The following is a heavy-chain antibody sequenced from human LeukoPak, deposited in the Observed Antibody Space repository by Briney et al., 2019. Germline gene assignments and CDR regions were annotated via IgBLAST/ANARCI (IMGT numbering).Heavy chain of an antibody. Sequence: PGGTLRLSCAASGFTFSSYEMNWVRQAPGKGLEWVSYISSSGSTIYYADSVKGRFTISRDNAKNSLYLRMNSLRAEDTAAYYCARDRYGDIDYWGQGTLVTVSS. J-gene: IGHJ4*02. CDR3: ARDRYGDIDY. D-gene: IGHD4-17*01. CDR1: GFTFSSYE. V-gene: IGHV3-48*03. CDR2: ISSSGSTI.